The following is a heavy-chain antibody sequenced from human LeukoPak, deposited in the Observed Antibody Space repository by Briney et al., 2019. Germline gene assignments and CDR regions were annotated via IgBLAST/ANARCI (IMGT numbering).Heavy chain of an antibody. V-gene: IGHV1-69*04. CDR2: IIPILGIA. CDR3: ASTVRRIAAGTSGMDV. D-gene: IGHD6-13*01. Sequence: EASVKVSCKASGGTFSSYAISWVRRAPGQGLEWMGRIIPILGIANYAQKFQGRVTITADKSTSTAYMELSSLRSEDTAVYYCASTVRRIAAGTSGMDVWGQGTTVTVSS. J-gene: IGHJ6*02. CDR1: GGTFSSYA.